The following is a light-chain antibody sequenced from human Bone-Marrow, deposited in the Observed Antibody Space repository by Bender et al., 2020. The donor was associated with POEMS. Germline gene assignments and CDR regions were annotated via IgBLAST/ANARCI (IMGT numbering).Light chain of an antibody. Sequence: NAANWYQHVPGTAPKLLIYSNNQRPSGVPDRFSASTSGTSASLAISGLHSDDEADYYCSSWDGSLNGWVFGGGTKLTVL. CDR2: SNN. V-gene: IGLV1-44*01. CDR3: SSWDGSLNGWV. J-gene: IGLJ3*02.